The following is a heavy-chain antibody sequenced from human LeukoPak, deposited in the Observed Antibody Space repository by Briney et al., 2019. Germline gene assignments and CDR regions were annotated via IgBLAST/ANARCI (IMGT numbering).Heavy chain of an antibody. D-gene: IGHD3-22*01. V-gene: IGHV1-2*02. J-gene: IGHJ4*02. CDR2: VNPNSGGT. CDR1: GYTFTDYY. CDR3: ASCYYDSSGYYYFDY. Sequence: ASVKVSCKASGYTFTDYYMHWVRQAPGQGLDWMGWVNPNSGGTNYAQKLRGSVTMTRDTSNRTSYMELSRLRSDDTALYYCASCYYDSSGYYYFDYWGQGTLVTVSS.